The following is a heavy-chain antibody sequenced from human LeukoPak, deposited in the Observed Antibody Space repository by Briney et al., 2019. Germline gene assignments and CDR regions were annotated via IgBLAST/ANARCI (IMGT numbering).Heavy chain of an antibody. CDR2: FNWNGGST. Sequence: GGSLRLSCAASAFPFDDYGMRWVRQARGKGLEWVSGFNWNGGSTGYADSVKGRFTISRDNAKNSLSPQMNSLRAENTALYYCARAQRPTIFGVANPNDYWGQGTLVTVPS. D-gene: IGHD3-3*01. J-gene: IGHJ4*02. V-gene: IGHV3-20*04. CDR1: AFPFDDYG. CDR3: ARAQRPTIFGVANPNDY.